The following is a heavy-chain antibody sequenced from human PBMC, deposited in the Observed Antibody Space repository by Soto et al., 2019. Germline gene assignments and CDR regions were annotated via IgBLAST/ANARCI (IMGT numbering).Heavy chain of an antibody. D-gene: IGHD2-15*01. J-gene: IGHJ4*02. Sequence: QVQLQESGPGLVKPSGTLSLTCAVSGGSISSGNWWSWVRQPPGKGLEWIGEIYHSGSTNYNPSLKSRVTISVDKSKNQFSLKLSSVTAADTAVYYCASRSTYCSGGSCYFGGFDYWGQGTLVTVSS. CDR1: GGSISSGNW. CDR3: ASRSTYCSGGSCYFGGFDY. CDR2: IYHSGST. V-gene: IGHV4-4*02.